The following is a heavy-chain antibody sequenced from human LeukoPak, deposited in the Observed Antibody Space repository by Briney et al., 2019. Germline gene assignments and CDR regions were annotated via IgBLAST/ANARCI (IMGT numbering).Heavy chain of an antibody. CDR3: AKTQGYFDF. Sequence: PGGSLRLSCAASGFTFSSYAMSWVRRAPGKGLEWVSGISGSGGTTYDADSVKGRFTVSRDNSKNILYLQMNSLRAEDTAVYFCAKTQGYFDFWGQGTLVTVSS. J-gene: IGHJ4*02. CDR1: GFTFSSYA. V-gene: IGHV3-23*01. CDR2: ISGSGGTT.